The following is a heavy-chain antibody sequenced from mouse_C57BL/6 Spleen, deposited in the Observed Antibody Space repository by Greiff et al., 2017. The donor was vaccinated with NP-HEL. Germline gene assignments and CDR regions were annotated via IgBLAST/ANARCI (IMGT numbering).Heavy chain of an antibody. V-gene: IGHV5-4*01. J-gene: IGHJ1*03. D-gene: IGHD1-1*01. Sequence: EVQLVESGGGLVKPGGSLKLSCAASGFTFSSYAMSWVRQTPEKRLEWVATISDGGSYTYYPDNVKGRFTISRDNAKNNLYLQMSHLKSEDTAMYYCARDRYYGSSFGYWYFDVWGTGTTVTVSS. CDR3: ARDRYYGSSFGYWYFDV. CDR1: GFTFSSYA. CDR2: ISDGGSYT.